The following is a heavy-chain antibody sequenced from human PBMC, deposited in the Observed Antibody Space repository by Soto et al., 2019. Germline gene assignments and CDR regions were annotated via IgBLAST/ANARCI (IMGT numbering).Heavy chain of an antibody. Sequence: QVQLVQSGAEVKKPGSSVKVSCKASGGTFSSYAISWVRQAPGQGLEWMGGSIPIFGTANYAQKFQGRVTITADESTITAYMELSSLRSEDTAVYYCARPTRYYYDSSGQSAWFDPWGQGTLVTVSS. D-gene: IGHD3-22*01. J-gene: IGHJ5*02. CDR2: SIPIFGTA. CDR1: GGTFSSYA. CDR3: ARPTRYYYDSSGQSAWFDP. V-gene: IGHV1-69*12.